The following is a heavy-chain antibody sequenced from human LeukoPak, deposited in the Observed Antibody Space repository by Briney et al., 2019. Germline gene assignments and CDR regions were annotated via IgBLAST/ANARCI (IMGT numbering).Heavy chain of an antibody. Sequence: SQTLSLTCAVSGGSISSGGYSWSWIRQPPGTGLEWIGYIYHSGSTYYNPSLKSRVTISVDRSKNQFSLKLSSVTAADTAVYYCARGPRGCSSTSCTTNWFDPWGQGTLVTVSS. CDR1: GGSISSGGYS. J-gene: IGHJ5*02. CDR3: ARGPRGCSSTSCTTNWFDP. V-gene: IGHV4-30-2*01. D-gene: IGHD2-2*01. CDR2: IYHSGST.